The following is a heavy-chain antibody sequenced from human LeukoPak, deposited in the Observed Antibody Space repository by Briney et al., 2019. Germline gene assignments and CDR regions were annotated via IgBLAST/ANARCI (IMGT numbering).Heavy chain of an antibody. CDR3: ARVYCSGGSCSKGGTFYYFDY. CDR2: INPNSGVT. CDR1: GFTLTNYD. V-gene: IGHV1-2*06. D-gene: IGHD2-15*01. J-gene: IGHJ4*02. Sequence: GASVKVSCKASGFTLTNYDINWVRQAPGQGLEWMGRINPNSGVTNFAQKFQGRVTMTRDTSISTAYMELSRLRSDDTAVYYCARVYCSGGSCSKGGTFYYFDYWGQGALVTVSS.